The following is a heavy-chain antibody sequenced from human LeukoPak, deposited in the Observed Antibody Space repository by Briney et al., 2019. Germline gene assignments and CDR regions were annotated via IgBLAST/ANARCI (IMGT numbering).Heavy chain of an antibody. V-gene: IGHV3-23*01. CDR2: ISASGGST. CDR1: GFTFNNYA. D-gene: IGHD2-8*01. J-gene: IGHJ4*02. Sequence: GSLRLSCAASGFTFNNYAMSWVRQAPGKGLEWVSSISASGGSTNYAYSVKGRFTISRDNPKNTLFLLMHSLRAEDTAFYYCAKDLRAYCTNGICYERRSLFDYWGQGTLVTVSS. CDR3: AKDLRAYCTNGICYERRSLFDY.